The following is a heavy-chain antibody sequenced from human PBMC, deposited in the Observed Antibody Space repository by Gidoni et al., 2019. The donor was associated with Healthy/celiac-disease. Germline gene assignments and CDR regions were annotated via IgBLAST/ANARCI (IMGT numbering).Heavy chain of an antibody. CDR2: ISSSSSTI. Sequence: EVQLVESGGGLVQPGGSLRLSCAASGFTFSSYSMNWVRQAPGKGLEWVSYISSSSSTIYYADSVKGRFTISRDNAKNSLYLQMNSLRAEDTVVYYCARGRGYPYFDYWGQGTLVTVSS. D-gene: IGHD2-15*01. CDR3: ARGRGYPYFDY. CDR1: GFTFSSYS. J-gene: IGHJ4*02. V-gene: IGHV3-48*04.